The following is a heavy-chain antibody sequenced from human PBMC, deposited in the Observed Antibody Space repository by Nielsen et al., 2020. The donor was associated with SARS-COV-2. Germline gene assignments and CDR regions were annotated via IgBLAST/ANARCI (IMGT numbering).Heavy chain of an antibody. Sequence: GESLKISCKGSGYSFTSYWISWVRQMPGKGLEWMGRIDPSDSYTNYSPSFQGQVTISADKSISTAYLQWGSLKASDTATYYCARRGTVAGPSGFDVWGQGTTVTVSS. V-gene: IGHV5-10-1*04. D-gene: IGHD6-19*01. J-gene: IGHJ6*02. CDR2: IDPSDSYT. CDR1: GYSFTSYW. CDR3: ARRGTVAGPSGFDV.